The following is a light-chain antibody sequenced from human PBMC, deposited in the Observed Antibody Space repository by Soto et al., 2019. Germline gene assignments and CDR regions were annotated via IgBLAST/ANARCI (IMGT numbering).Light chain of an antibody. CDR2: DNA. J-gene: IGLJ2*01. V-gene: IGLV1-51*01. CDR1: SSNLGNNY. CDR3: ATWDRSLSVGV. Sequence: QSVLTQPPSVSAAPGQKVTISCSGSSSNLGNNYVFWYQQLPGTAPKLLIYDNAKRPSGIPDRFSGSKSGTSATLGITGLQTGDEADYYCATWDRSLSVGVFGGGTKLTVL.